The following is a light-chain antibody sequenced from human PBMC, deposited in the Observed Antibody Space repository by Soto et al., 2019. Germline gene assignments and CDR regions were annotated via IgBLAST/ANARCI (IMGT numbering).Light chain of an antibody. Sequence: EVVLTQSPATLSVSPGDRATLSCRASQYIGSAVAWYHQRSGQAPRLLIFDASIRVPTTPARFSGSVSGTEFTLTISSLESEDFAVFYCQHYGSSPLITFGRGTRLEIK. CDR1: QYIGSA. J-gene: IGKJ5*01. V-gene: IGKV3-15*01. CDR2: DAS. CDR3: QHYGSSPLIT.